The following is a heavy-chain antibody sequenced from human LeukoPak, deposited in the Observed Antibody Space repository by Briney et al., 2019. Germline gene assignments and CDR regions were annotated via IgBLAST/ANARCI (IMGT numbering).Heavy chain of an antibody. CDR2: ITTNTGNP. J-gene: IGHJ4*02. CDR1: GYTFTGYY. D-gene: IGHD6-13*01. Sequence: GASVTVSCKASGYTFTGYYMHWVRQAPGQGLEWMGWITTNTGNPTYAQGFTGRCVFSLDTSVSTAYLQISSLKAEDTAVYYCGRADSSGIAATGINYWGQGTLVTVSS. V-gene: IGHV7-4-1*02. CDR3: GRADSSGIAATGINY.